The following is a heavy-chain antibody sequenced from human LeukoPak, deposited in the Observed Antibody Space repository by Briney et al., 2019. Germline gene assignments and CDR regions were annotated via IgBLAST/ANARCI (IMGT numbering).Heavy chain of an antibody. D-gene: IGHD3-22*01. J-gene: IGHJ5*02. V-gene: IGHV4-39*01. Sequence: SETLSLTCIVSGGSISSSTSYWGWIRQPPGKGLERIGSMHYSGTTYFNPSLKSRVTISVDTSRNQFSLRLASVTAADSAVYYCAPYSSVQGWFDPWGQGTLVTVSS. CDR3: APYSSVQGWFDP. CDR2: MHYSGTT. CDR1: GGSISSSTSY.